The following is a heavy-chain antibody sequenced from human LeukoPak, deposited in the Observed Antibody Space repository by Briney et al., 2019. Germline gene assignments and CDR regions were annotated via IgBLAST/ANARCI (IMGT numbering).Heavy chain of an antibody. Sequence: PGGSLRLSCAASRFTFSSYAMNWVRQAPGKGLEWVSSISGSGDNTHYADSVKGRFTISRDNSKNMMYFQMNSLRAEDTALYYCARDRYGDYSFDYWGQGILVTVSS. CDR1: RFTFSSYA. CDR2: ISGSGDNT. J-gene: IGHJ4*02. V-gene: IGHV3-23*01. CDR3: ARDRYGDYSFDY. D-gene: IGHD4-17*01.